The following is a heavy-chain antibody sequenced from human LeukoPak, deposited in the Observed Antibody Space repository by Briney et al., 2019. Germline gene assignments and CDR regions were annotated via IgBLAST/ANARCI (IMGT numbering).Heavy chain of an antibody. CDR3: ASPGIAAPGTKAFDI. D-gene: IGHD6-13*01. CDR1: GGSISRGGYY. J-gene: IGHJ3*02. CDR2: TYYSGST. Sequence: SQTLSLPCNVSGGSISRGGYYWSWIRHHPGKGLEWIGYTYYSGSTYYTPSLTSRVTISVDTSKNQISLKLSSVTAADTAGYYCASPGIAAPGTKAFDIWGQGTMVTVSS. V-gene: IGHV4-31*03.